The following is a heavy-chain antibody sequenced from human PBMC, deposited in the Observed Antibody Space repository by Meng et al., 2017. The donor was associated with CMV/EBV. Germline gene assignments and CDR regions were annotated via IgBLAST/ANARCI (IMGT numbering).Heavy chain of an antibody. CDR1: GGTFSSYA. CDR3: ARDYSGIAARPGFDP. CDR2: IIPIFGTA. J-gene: IGHJ5*02. V-gene: IGHV1-69*01. D-gene: IGHD6-6*01. Sequence: QVWKFGAEWKKPGSSGKVSCKAAGGTFSSYAISWVRQAPGKGLEWMGGIIPIFGTANYAQKFQGRVTITADESTSTAYMELSSLRSEDTAVYYCARDYSGIAARPGFDPWGQGTLVTVSS.